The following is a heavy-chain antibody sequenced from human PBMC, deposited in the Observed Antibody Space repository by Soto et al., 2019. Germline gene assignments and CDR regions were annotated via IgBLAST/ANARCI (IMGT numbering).Heavy chain of an antibody. CDR1: GGTFSSYA. Sequence: SVKVSCKASGGTFSSYAISWVRQAPGQGLEWMGGIIPIFGTANYAQKFQGRVTITADESTSTAYMELSSLRSEDTAVYYCATRYNWNYLGYFDYWGQGTLVTVSS. V-gene: IGHV1-69*13. D-gene: IGHD1-7*01. CDR2: IIPIFGTA. J-gene: IGHJ4*02. CDR3: ATRYNWNYLGYFDY.